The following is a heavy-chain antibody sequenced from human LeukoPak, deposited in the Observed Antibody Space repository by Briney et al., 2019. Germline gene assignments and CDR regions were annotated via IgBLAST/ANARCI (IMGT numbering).Heavy chain of an antibody. Sequence: SETLSLTCAVSGGSISSSNWWSWVRQPPGKGLEWIGEIYHSGSTNYNPSLKSRVTISVDKSKNQFSLKLSSVTAADTAVYYCARAGIAAAGTIDYWGQGTLVTVSS. CDR3: ARAGIAAAGTIDY. J-gene: IGHJ4*02. CDR2: IYHSGST. CDR1: GGSISSSNW. D-gene: IGHD6-13*01. V-gene: IGHV4-4*02.